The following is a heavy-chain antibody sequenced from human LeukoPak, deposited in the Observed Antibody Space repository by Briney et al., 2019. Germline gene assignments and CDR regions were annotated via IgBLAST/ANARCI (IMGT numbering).Heavy chain of an antibody. D-gene: IGHD3-10*01. CDR1: GFTFRSYG. Sequence: PGRSLRLSCAASGFTFRSYGMHWVRQAPGKGLEGVAVIWYDGSNKYYADSVKGRFTIARDNSKNTLYLQMDSLRAEDTALYYCARGNYDNSGSGDYWGQGTLVTVSS. J-gene: IGHJ4*02. V-gene: IGHV3-33*01. CDR3: ARGNYDNSGSGDY. CDR2: IWYDGSNK.